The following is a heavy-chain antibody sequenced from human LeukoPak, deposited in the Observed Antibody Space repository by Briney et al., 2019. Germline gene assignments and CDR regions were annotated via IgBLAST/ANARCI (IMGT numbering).Heavy chain of an antibody. J-gene: IGHJ6*03. CDR1: GYSVNSGYY. V-gene: IGHV4-38-2*01. D-gene: IGHD3-9*01. CDR2: FYHTGST. CDR3: ARCFVWAPPLSYYYYLDV. Sequence: PSETLSLTCVVSGYSVNSGYYWGWIRQPPGKGLEWIGSFYHTGSTYYNPSLKSRDTISVDASKNQVFLNLTSVTASDTAVYYCARCFVWAPPLSYYYYLDVWGKGTTVTVSS.